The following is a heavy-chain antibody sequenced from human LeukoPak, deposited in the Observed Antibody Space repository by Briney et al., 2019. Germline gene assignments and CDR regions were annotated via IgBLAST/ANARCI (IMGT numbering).Heavy chain of an antibody. V-gene: IGHV4-59*12. CDR3: ARVGVLRGYYFDY. D-gene: IGHD4-23*01. Sequence: SETLSLTCTVSGGSISSYYWSWVRQPPGKGLEWIGFVYYTGSTNYSPSLKSRVTISVDTSKNQFSLKLFSVTAADTAVYYCARVGVLRGYYFDYWGQGTLVTVSS. CDR2: VYYTGST. CDR1: GGSISSYY. J-gene: IGHJ4*02.